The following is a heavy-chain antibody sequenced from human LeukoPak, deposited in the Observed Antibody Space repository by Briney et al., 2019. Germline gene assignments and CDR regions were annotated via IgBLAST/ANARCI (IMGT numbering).Heavy chain of an antibody. CDR3: ARRYDSSGYYGEES. V-gene: IGHV1-69*04. CDR1: GYTFTSYG. CDR2: IIPILGIA. D-gene: IGHD3-22*01. J-gene: IGHJ4*02. Sequence: ASVKVSCKASGYTFTSYGISWVRQAPGQGLEWMGRIIPILGIANYAQKFQGRVTITADKSTSTAYMELSSLRSEDTAVYYCARRYDSSGYYGEESWGQGTLVTVSS.